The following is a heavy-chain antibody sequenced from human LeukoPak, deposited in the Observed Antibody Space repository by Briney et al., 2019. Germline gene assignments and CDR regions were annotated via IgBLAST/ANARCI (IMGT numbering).Heavy chain of an antibody. D-gene: IGHD2-15*01. CDR2: IYHSGST. Sequence: SETLSLTCAVSGGSISSSNWWSWVRQPPGKGLEWIGSIYHSGSTYYNPSLKSRVTISVDTSKNQFSLKLSSVTAADTAVYYCARICSGGSCHPLVEYGMDVWGQGTTVTVSS. J-gene: IGHJ6*02. CDR3: ARICSGGSCHPLVEYGMDV. V-gene: IGHV4-4*02. CDR1: GGSISSSNW.